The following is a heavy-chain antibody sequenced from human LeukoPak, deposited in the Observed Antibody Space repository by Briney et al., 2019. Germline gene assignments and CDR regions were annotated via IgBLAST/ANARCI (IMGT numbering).Heavy chain of an antibody. V-gene: IGHV1-2*02. CDR3: ARAITIFGVVSRYYYYGMDV. J-gene: IGHJ6*02. Sequence: ASVKVSCKASGYTFTSYGISWVRQAPGQGLEWMGWINPNSGGTNYAQKFQGRVTMTRDTSISTAYMELSRLRSDDTAVYYCARAITIFGVVSRYYYYGMDVWGQGTTVTVSS. CDR2: INPNSGGT. D-gene: IGHD3-3*01. CDR1: GYTFTSYG.